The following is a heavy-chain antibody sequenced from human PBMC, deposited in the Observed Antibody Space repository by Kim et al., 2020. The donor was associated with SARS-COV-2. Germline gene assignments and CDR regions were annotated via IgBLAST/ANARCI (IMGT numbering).Heavy chain of an antibody. CDR2: GTEQ. J-gene: IGHJ4*02. Sequence: GTEQYYVDAVKGRFTSARDNAKNSLLLDVNSLRVEDTAVYYCARTHYGDYVWGQGTLVTVSS. V-gene: IGHV3-7*01. CDR3: ARTHYGDYV. D-gene: IGHD4-17*01.